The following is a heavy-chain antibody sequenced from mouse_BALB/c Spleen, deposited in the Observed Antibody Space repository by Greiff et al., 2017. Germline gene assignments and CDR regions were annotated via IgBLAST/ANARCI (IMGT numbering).Heavy chain of an antibody. Sequence: EVQLVESGGGLVQPGGSLRLSCATSGFTFTDYYMSWVRQPPGKALEWLGFIRNKANGYTTEYSASVKGRFTISRDNSQSILYLQMNTLRAEDSATYYCARDRYEGYYYAMDYGGQGTSVTVSA. CDR2: IRNKANGYTT. V-gene: IGHV7-3*02. D-gene: IGHD2-14*01. J-gene: IGHJ4*01. CDR3: ARDRYEGYYYAMDY. CDR1: GFTFTDYY.